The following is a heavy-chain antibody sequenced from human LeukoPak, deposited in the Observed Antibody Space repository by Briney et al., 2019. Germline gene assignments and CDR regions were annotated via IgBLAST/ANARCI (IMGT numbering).Heavy chain of an antibody. J-gene: IGHJ3*02. V-gene: IGHV1-69*05. CDR3: ARDTTGYCSSRAPCAFDI. D-gene: IGHD2-2*01. CDR2: IIPIFGTA. CDR1: GYTFTSYG. Sequence: SVKVSCKASGYTFTSYGISWVRQAPGQGLEWMGGIIPIFGTANYAQKFQGRVTITTDESTSTAYMELSSLRSEDTAVYYCARDTTGYCSSRAPCAFDIWGQGTMVTVSS.